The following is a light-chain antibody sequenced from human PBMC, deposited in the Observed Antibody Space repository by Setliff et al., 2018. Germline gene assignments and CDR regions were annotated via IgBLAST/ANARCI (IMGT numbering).Light chain of an antibody. Sequence: SALTQPRSVSGSPGQSVTISCTGSSSDVGAYNYVSWYQQHPGKAPKLMIYDVTKRPSGVPDRFSGSKSANTASLTISGLQAEDEADYYCSSYAGNFLFVFGIGTKVTVL. CDR1: SSDVGAYNY. V-gene: IGLV2-11*01. J-gene: IGLJ1*01. CDR2: DVT. CDR3: SSYAGNFLFV.